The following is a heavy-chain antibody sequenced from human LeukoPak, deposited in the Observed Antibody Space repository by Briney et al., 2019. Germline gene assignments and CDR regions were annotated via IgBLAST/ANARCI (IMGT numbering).Heavy chain of an antibody. CDR2: INHSGST. D-gene: IGHD2-2*01. J-gene: IGHJ4*02. V-gene: IGHV4-34*01. CDR1: GGSFSGYY. CDR3: ARADDIVVVPAAYFDY. Sequence: PSETLSLTCAVYGGSFSGYYWNWIRQPPGKGLEWIGEINHSGSTNYNPSLKSRVTISVDTSKNQFSLKLSSVTAADTAVYYCARADDIVVVPAAYFDYWGQGTLVTVSS.